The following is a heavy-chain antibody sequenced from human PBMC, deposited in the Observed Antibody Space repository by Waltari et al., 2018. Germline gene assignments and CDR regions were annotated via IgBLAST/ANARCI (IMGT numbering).Heavy chain of an antibody. D-gene: IGHD3-10*01. CDR3: AVRMVQGVIKGDY. V-gene: IGHV4-39*07. CDR2: IYYSGST. CDR1: GGSISSSSYY. J-gene: IGHJ4*01. Sequence: QLQLQESGPGLVKPSETLSLTCTVSGGSISSSSYYWGWIRQPPGKGLEWIGSIYYSGSTYYNPSLKSRVTISVDTSKNQFSLKLSSVTAADTAVYYCAVRMVQGVIKGDYWGHGTLVTVSS.